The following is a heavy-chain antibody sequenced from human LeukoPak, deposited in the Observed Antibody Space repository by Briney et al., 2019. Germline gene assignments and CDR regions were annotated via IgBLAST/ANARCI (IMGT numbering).Heavy chain of an antibody. CDR3: ARGEGGAGTLYYYYGMDV. V-gene: IGHV1-2*04. CDR1: GYTFTGYY. D-gene: IGHD1-7*01. J-gene: IGHJ6*02. Sequence: ASVKVFCKASGYTFTGYYMHWVRQAPGQGLEWMGWINPNSGGTNYAQEFQGWVTMTRDTSISTAYMELSRLRSDDTAVYYCARGEGGAGTLYYYYGMDVWGQGTTVTVSS. CDR2: INPNSGGT.